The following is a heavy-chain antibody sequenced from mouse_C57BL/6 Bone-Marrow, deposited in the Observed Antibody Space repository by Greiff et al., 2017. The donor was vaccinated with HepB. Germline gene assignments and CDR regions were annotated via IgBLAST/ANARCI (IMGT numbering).Heavy chain of an antibody. CDR3: ARNLAILGGYFDV. CDR1: GFSLTSYG. D-gene: IGHD4-1*01. CDR2: ICSGGST. J-gene: IGHJ1*03. Sequence: VKVVESGPGLVQPSQSLSITCTVSGFSLTSYGVHWVRQSPGKGLEWLGVICSGGSTDYNAAFISSLSISTDHSAGQVFYKMNRQQADDTAIDYCARNLAILGGYFDVWGTGTTVTVSS. V-gene: IGHV2-2*01.